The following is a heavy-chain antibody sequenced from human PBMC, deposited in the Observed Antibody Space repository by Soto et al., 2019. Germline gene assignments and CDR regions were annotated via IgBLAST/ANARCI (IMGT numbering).Heavy chain of an antibody. CDR1: GSTFSVST. CDR3: LIGWQKYFDY. J-gene: IGHJ4*02. Sequence: EMQPVESGGGLVQPGGSLKLSCAVSGSTFSVSTIHWVRQASGKGLEWVGHLKSNANNYATAYAESVKGRFTISRDDSKNMAYLQMNSLKTEDTAVYYCLIGWQKYFDYWGQGTLVTVSS. CDR2: LKSNANNYAT. V-gene: IGHV3-73*02. D-gene: IGHD6-19*01.